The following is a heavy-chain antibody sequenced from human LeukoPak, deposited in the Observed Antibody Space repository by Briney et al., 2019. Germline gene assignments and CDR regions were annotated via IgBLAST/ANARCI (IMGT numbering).Heavy chain of an antibody. CDR2: ISGYNDNT. D-gene: IGHD3-10*01. Sequence: GASVKVSCKASGYTFSNYGISWVRQAPGQGLERMGWISGYNDNTNYAQKFRGRVTMTTDTSTNTAYMELRSLRSDDTAVYYCARRSANYYNADFWGQGTMVTVSS. V-gene: IGHV1-18*01. CDR3: ARRSANYYNADF. CDR1: GYTFSNYG. J-gene: IGHJ4*02.